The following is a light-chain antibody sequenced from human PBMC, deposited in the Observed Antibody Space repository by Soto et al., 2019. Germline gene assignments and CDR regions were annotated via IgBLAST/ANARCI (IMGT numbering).Light chain of an antibody. Sequence: QSALTQPRSVSGSPGQSVTISCTGSSSDVGGYNYVSWYQHHPGKAPKLMIYDVTKRPSGVPDRFSGSRSGNTASLTISGLQAEDEADYYCSSYAGSYVVFGGGTKLTVL. CDR2: DVT. V-gene: IGLV2-11*01. CDR3: SSYAGSYVV. J-gene: IGLJ2*01. CDR1: SSDVGGYNY.